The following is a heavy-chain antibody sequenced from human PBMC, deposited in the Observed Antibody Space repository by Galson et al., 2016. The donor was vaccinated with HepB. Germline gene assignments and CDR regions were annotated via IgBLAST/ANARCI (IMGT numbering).Heavy chain of an antibody. CDR1: GYTFTTYG. CDR3: AREAPRYSSSWPYYFDY. V-gene: IGHV1-18*01. J-gene: IGHJ4*02. Sequence: SVKVSCKASGYTFTTYGISWVRQAPGHGLEWMGWTNTYIGNTNYARKFQDRVIMTTDTSTSTAYMELRSLRSDDTAVYYCAREAPRYSSSWPYYFDYWGQGTLVTVSS. CDR2: TNTYIGNT. D-gene: IGHD6-13*01.